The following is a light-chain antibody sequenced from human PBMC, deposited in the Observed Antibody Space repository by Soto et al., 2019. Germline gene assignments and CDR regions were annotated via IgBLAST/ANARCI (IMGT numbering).Light chain of an antibody. V-gene: IGKV1-39*01. J-gene: IGKJ2*01. CDR2: GAY. Sequence: DIQMTQSPSSLSASVGDRATITCRASQTISTHLHWYQHKPGKAPNLLIYGAYSLQTGVPSRFSGSGSGTDFTLTINTLQPEDFATYDCQQSYTSPYTFGQGTELEI. CDR1: QTISTH. CDR3: QQSYTSPYT.